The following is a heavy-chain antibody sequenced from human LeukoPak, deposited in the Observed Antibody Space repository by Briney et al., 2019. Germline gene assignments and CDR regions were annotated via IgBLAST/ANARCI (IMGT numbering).Heavy chain of an antibody. CDR2: ISAYNRNT. J-gene: IGHJ4*02. D-gene: IGHD5-24*01. V-gene: IGHV1-18*01. CDR1: GYTFTNYD. Sequence: GASVKVSSKSSGYTFTNYDINWVRQAPGQGLEWMGWISAYNRNTDSAQKFQGRATMTTDTSTSTAYMELRSLTSDDTAVYYCARGDVYFDSWGQGTLVTVSS. CDR3: ARGDVYFDS.